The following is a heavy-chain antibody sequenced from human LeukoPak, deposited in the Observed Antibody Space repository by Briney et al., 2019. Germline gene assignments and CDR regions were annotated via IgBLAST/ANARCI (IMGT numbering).Heavy chain of an antibody. CDR2: INPNSGGT. V-gene: IGHV1-2*04. CDR3: ARDSKGTESGDYYYGMDD. CDR1: GYTFTGYH. J-gene: IGHJ6*04. Sequence: GASVKVSCKASGYTFTGYHMHWVRQAPGQGLEWMGWINPNSGGTNYAQKFQGWVTMTRDTSISTAYMELSRLRSDDTAVYYCARDSKGTESGDYYYGMDDWGKGTTVTVSS. D-gene: IGHD7-27*01.